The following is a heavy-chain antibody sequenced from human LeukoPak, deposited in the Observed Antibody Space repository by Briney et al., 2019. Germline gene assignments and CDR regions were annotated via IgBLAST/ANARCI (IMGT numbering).Heavy chain of an antibody. V-gene: IGHV3-9*01. CDR2: ITWNSGSR. CDR3: AKEAGRDDFWDYFDC. Sequence: GRSLRLSCAASGFTFDDYAMHWVRQVPGKGLEWVSGITWNSGSRGYADSVKGRFTISRDNAKNSLYLQMNSLSPEDTALYYCAKEAGRDDFWDYFDCWGQGTQVTVSS. D-gene: IGHD5-24*01. CDR1: GFTFDDYA. J-gene: IGHJ4*02.